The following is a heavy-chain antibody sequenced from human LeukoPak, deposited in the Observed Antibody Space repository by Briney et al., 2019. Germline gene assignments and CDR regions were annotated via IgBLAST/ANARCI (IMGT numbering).Heavy chain of an antibody. CDR1: GFTFSSYS. CDR3: ARGRSSWYYFDY. Sequence: GGSLRLSCAASGFTFSSYSMNWVRQAPGKGLEWVSYISSSSTIYYADSVKGRFTISRDNAKNSLYLQMNSLRAEDTAVYYCARGRSSWYYFDYWGQGTLVTVSS. D-gene: IGHD6-13*01. J-gene: IGHJ4*02. CDR2: ISSSSTI. V-gene: IGHV3-48*04.